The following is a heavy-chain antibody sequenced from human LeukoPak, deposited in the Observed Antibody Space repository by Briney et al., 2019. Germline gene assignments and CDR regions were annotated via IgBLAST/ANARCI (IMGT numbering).Heavy chain of an antibody. CDR2: ISSRSSYI. J-gene: IGHJ4*02. V-gene: IGHV3-21*01. D-gene: IGHD2-2*02. CDR1: GFTFSSYS. Sequence: GGSLRLSCAASGFTFSSYSMNWVRQAPGKGLEWVSSISSRSSYIYYADSVKGRFTISRDNAKNSLYLQMNSLRAEDTAVYYCAREVRGGYCSSTSCYTSWGQGTLVTVSS. CDR3: AREVRGGYCSSTSCYTS.